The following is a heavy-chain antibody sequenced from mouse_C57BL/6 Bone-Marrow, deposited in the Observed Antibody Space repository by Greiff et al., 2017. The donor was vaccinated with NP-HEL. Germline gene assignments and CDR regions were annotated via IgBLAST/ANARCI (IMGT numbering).Heavy chain of an antibody. Sequence: VQLQQSGAELVKPGASVKLSCTASGFNIKDYYMHWVKQRTEQGLEWIGRIDPEDGETKYAPKFPGQATITADTSSNTAYLQLSSLTSEDTAVYYCALYYDGSSPYVDVWGTGTTVTVSS. CDR1: GFNIKDYY. CDR2: IDPEDGET. CDR3: ALYYDGSSPYVDV. J-gene: IGHJ1*03. D-gene: IGHD1-1*01. V-gene: IGHV14-2*01.